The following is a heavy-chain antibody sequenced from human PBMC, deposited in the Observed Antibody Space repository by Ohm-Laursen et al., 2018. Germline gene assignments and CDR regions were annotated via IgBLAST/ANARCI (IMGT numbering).Heavy chain of an antibody. Sequence: SLRLSCAASGFTLCDYAMHWVRQAPGKGLEWVSGTTWNGDSIAYADSVKGRFTISRDKSKNTLYLQMNSLRVEDTAMYFCARDVPGIVASRGGGWGQGTLVTVSS. D-gene: IGHD3-16*01. CDR1: GFTLCDYA. V-gene: IGHV3-9*01. J-gene: IGHJ4*02. CDR3: ARDVPGIVASRGGG. CDR2: TTWNGDSI.